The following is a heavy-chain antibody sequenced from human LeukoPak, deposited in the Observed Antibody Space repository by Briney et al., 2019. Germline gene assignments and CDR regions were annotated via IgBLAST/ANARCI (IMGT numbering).Heavy chain of an antibody. CDR2: IYPGDSDT. CDR3: ARFSRQSSSWYGRYSYYYYMDV. V-gene: IGHV5-51*01. CDR1: GYSFTSYW. J-gene: IGHJ6*03. D-gene: IGHD6-13*01. Sequence: GESLKISCKGSGYSFTSYWIGWVRQMPGKGLEWMGIIYPGDSDTRYSPSFQGQVTISADKSISTAYLQWSSLKASDTAMYYCARFSRQSSSWYGRYSYYYYMDVWGEGTTVTVSS.